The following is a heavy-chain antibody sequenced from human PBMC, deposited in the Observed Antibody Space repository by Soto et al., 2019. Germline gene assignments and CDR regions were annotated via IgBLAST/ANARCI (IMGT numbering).Heavy chain of an antibody. CDR1: GDSVNSAY. CDR2: IHHTGRT. D-gene: IGHD1-1*01. Sequence: QVQLQEMGPGLVKPSQTLTITCTVSGDSVNSAYWSWIRQLPGKGLEWMGNIHHTGRTFYNPSLKSRVAIPIDTSKPLSSLKMRSITAADTAVYYCARTDAYNASFFDSWGQGTVVTVSS. V-gene: IGHV4-31*03. CDR3: ARTDAYNASFFDS. J-gene: IGHJ4*02.